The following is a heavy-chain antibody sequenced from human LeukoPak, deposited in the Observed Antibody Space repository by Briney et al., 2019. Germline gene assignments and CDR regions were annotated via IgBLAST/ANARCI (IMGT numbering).Heavy chain of an antibody. CDR3: ARRGDHDTSGFLRYFDY. J-gene: IGHJ4*02. V-gene: IGHV3-23*01. CDR1: GFTFSDYG. CDR2: MSGSGHTT. D-gene: IGHD3-22*01. Sequence: GGSLRLSCAASGFTFSDYGMSWVRQAPGKGLEWGSAMSGSGHTTYSADSLRGRFTVSRDNSKNTLYLQMNSLRADDTAVYYCARRGDHDTSGFLRYFDYWGQGTLVTVSS.